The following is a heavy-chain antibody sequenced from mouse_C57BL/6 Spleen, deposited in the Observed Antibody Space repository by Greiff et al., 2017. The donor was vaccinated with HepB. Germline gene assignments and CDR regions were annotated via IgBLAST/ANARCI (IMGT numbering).Heavy chain of an antibody. V-gene: IGHV1-26*01. CDR2: INPNNGGT. J-gene: IGHJ1*03. CDR3: ARSLYGSSYWYFDV. CDR1: GYTFTDYY. Sequence: EVQLQQSGPELVKPGASVKISCKASGYTFTDYYMNWVKQSHGKSLEWIGDINPNNGGTSYNQKFKGKATLTVDKSSSTAYMELRSLTSEDSAVYYCARSLYGSSYWYFDVWGTGTTVTVSS. D-gene: IGHD1-1*01.